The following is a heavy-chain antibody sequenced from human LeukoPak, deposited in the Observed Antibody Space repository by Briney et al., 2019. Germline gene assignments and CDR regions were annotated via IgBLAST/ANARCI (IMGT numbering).Heavy chain of an antibody. CDR2: INTDGSST. V-gene: IGHV3-74*01. Sequence: PGGSLRLSCAASGFTFSSYWMHWVRQAPGKGLVWVSRINTDGSSTSYADSVKGRFTISRDNAKNTLYLQMNSLRAEDTAVYYCASVNPDQDDAFDIWGQGTMVTVSS. J-gene: IGHJ3*02. CDR3: ASVNPDQDDAFDI. CDR1: GFTFSSYW.